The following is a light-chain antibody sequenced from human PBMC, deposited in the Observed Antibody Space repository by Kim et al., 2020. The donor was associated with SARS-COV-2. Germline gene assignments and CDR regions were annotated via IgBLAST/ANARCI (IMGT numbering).Light chain of an antibody. CDR3: QQANNFPWT. Sequence: DIQMTQSPSSVSASVGDRVTITCRASQDINTRLAWYQQRPGMVPKLLIDGASSLQSGGPSRFSGSGSGTDFTLTIWSLQPEDFATYYCQQANNFPWTFGQGTKVDIK. J-gene: IGKJ1*01. CDR2: GAS. CDR1: QDINTR. V-gene: IGKV1-12*01.